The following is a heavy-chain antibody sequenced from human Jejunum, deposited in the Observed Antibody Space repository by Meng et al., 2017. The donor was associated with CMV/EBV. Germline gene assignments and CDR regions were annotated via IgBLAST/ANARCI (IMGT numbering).Heavy chain of an antibody. V-gene: IGHV3-23*01. J-gene: IGHJ4*02. CDR2: MTMNSDIT. CDR1: GMALSGVA. D-gene: IGHD3-10*01. CDR3: ADSRGGY. Sequence: CAASGMALSGVAMSWVSQAPGGGVGWVSSMTMNSDITCSVDSVRGRFTISRNKSKNTLYLQKNSLRAENTAVYYCADSRGGYWGQGTLVTVSS.